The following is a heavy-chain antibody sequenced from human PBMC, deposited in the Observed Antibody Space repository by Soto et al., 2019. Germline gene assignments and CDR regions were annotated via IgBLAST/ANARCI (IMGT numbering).Heavy chain of an antibody. CDR2: IHYSGST. J-gene: IGHJ3*02. Sequence: QVQLQESGPGLVKPSQTLSLTCTVSGGSISSGDYYWSWIRQHPGKGLEWIGYIHYSGSTYYNPSLKSRVIIPVDTSKNQFSLNLSSVTAADTALYYCARRNQLGLGNAFDIWGQGTMVTASS. CDR1: GGSISSGDYY. D-gene: IGHD7-27*01. CDR3: ARRNQLGLGNAFDI. V-gene: IGHV4-31*03.